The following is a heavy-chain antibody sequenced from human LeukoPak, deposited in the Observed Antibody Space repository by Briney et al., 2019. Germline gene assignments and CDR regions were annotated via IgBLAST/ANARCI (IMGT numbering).Heavy chain of an antibody. CDR1: GYIFTDYH. Sequence: ASVKVSCKASGYIFTDYHVHWVRQAPGRGLEWVGWINPNSGVTNYAQNFQGRVIMTRDTSVSTAYMELSRLTSDDTAVYYSARDLQGNVAVPAAILGDWGQGGLVTVSS. D-gene: IGHD2-2*01. CDR3: ARDLQGNVAVPAAILGD. V-gene: IGHV1-2*02. CDR2: INPNSGVT. J-gene: IGHJ4*02.